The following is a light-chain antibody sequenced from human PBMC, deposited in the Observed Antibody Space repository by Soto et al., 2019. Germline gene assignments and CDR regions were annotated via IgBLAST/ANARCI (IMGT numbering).Light chain of an antibody. V-gene: IGLV2-11*01. Sequence: QSDLTQPHSVSGSPGQSVTISCSGTSSDVGNYNYVSWYQHHPGKAPKLMIYDVTTRPSGVPDRFSGSKSGNTASLTISGLQAEDEADFYCCSYAGSYTWVFGGGTKLTVL. CDR1: SSDVGNYNY. J-gene: IGLJ3*02. CDR3: CSYAGSYTWV. CDR2: DVT.